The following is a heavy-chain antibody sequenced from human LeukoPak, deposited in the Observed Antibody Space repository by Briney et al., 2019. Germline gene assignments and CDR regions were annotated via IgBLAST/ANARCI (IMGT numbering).Heavy chain of an antibody. J-gene: IGHJ5*02. D-gene: IGHD6-19*01. CDR1: GGSFSGYY. CDR3: ARVPSSGWYFNWFDP. CDR2: INHSGNT. V-gene: IGHV4-34*01. Sequence: SETLSLTCAVYGGSFSGYYWSWIRQPPGKGLEWIGEINHSGNTNYNPSLKSRVTISVDTSKNQFSLKLSSVTAADTAVYYCARVPSSGWYFNWFDPWGQGTLVTVSS.